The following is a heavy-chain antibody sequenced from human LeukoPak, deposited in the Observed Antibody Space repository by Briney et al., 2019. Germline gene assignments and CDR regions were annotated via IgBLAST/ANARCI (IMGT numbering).Heavy chain of an antibody. CDR3: ASWDRRYCSCGSCYSRY. V-gene: IGHV1-69*05. J-gene: IGHJ4*02. D-gene: IGHD2-15*01. CDR1: GCTFSGYA. Sequence: SVKVSCKASGCTFSGYAISWVRQAPGQGLEWMGRIIPIFGTANSAQKVQGRVTITTDESTSTAYMELRSMRADDTAVYYYASWDRRYCSCGSCYSRYWGQGTLVTVSS. CDR2: IIPIFGTA.